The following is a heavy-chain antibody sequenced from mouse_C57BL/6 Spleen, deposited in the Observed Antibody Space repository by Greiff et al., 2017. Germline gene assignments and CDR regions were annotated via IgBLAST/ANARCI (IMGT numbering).Heavy chain of an antibody. CDR2: ISGGGGNT. CDR1: GFTFSSYT. Sequence: EVQLVESGGGLVKPGGSLKLSCAASGFTFSSYTMSWVRQTPEKRLEWVATISGGGGNTYYPDSVKGRFTISRDNAKNTLYLQMSSLRSEDTALYYWARHVGSLGAWFAYWGQGTLVTVSA. V-gene: IGHV5-9*01. J-gene: IGHJ3*01. D-gene: IGHD3-1*01. CDR3: ARHVGSLGAWFAY.